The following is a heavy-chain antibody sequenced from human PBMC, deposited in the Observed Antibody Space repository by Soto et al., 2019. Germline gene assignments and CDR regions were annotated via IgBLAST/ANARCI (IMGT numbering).Heavy chain of an antibody. CDR1: GGSISSGDYY. CDR3: ARVPVVYCSGGSCSGFDP. Sequence: QVQLQESGPGLVKPSQTLSLTCTVSGGSISSGDYYWSWIRQPPGKGLEWIGYIYYSGSTYYNPSLKSRVTISVDTSKHQFSLKLSSVTAADTAVYYCARVPVVYCSGGSCSGFDPWGQGTLVTVSS. V-gene: IGHV4-30-4*01. CDR2: IYYSGST. J-gene: IGHJ5*02. D-gene: IGHD2-15*01.